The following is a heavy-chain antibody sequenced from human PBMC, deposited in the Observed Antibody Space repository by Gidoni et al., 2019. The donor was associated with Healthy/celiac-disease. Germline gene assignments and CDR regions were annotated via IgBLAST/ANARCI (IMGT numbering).Heavy chain of an antibody. CDR1: GFTFSSYA. J-gene: IGHJ6*03. CDR2: ISGSGGST. CDR3: AKDRLRLYYYYYYMDV. D-gene: IGHD5-12*01. V-gene: IGHV3-23*01. Sequence: EVQLLESGGGLVQPGGSLRLSCAASGFTFSSYAMSWVRQAPGKGLEWVSAISGSGGSTYYADSVKGRFTISRDNSKNTLYLQMNSLRAEDTAVYYCAKDRLRLYYYYYYMDVWGKGTTVTVSS.